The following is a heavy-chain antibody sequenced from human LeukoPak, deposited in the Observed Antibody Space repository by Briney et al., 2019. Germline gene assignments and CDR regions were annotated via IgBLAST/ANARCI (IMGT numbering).Heavy chain of an antibody. D-gene: IGHD3-10*01. V-gene: IGHV1-2*02. Sequence: ASVKVSCKASGYTFTGYYMHWVRQAPGQGLEWMGWINPNSGGTNYAQKFQGRVTMTRNTSISTAYMELSSLRSEDTAVYYCARGRGGIDYWGQGTLVAVSS. CDR3: ARGRGGIDY. CDR1: GYTFTGYY. J-gene: IGHJ4*02. CDR2: INPNSGGT.